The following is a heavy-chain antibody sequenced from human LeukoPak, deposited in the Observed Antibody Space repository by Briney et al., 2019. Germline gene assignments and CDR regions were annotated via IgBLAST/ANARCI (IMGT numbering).Heavy chain of an antibody. J-gene: IGHJ4*02. D-gene: IGHD4-23*01. V-gene: IGHV3-48*03. Sequence: GGSLRLSCAASGFTFRSYEMNWVRQAPGKGLEWVSHISSSGSTIYYTDSVKGRFTISRDNSKNSLYLQMNSLRAEDTAIYYCARTVARIGYWGQGTLVTVSS. CDR2: ISSSGSTI. CDR1: GFTFRSYE. CDR3: ARTVARIGY.